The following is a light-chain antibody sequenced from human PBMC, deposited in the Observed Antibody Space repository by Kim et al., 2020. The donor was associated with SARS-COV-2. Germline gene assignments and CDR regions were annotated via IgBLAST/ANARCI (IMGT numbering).Light chain of an antibody. CDR3: QHYTDYSYT. Sequence: SASVGDRVTITCRASQHSPKVLAWYQQKAGKAPERLIYQVSILKGGVPSRFSGSGSGTEFTLTISCLQPDDFATYYCQHYTDYSYTFGQGTKLEI. J-gene: IGKJ2*01. V-gene: IGKV1-5*03. CDR1: QHSPKV. CDR2: QVS.